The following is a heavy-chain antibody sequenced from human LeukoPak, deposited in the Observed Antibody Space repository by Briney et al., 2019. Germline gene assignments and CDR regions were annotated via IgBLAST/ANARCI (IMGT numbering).Heavy chain of an antibody. D-gene: IGHD2-2*01. CDR3: ARVSCSSTSCYYYYGMDV. V-gene: IGHV1-69*13. CDR1: GGTFSSYA. Sequence: SVKVSCKASGGTFSSYAISWVRQAPGQGLEWMGGIIPIFGTANYAQKFQGRVTITADESTSTAYMELSSLRSEDTAVYYCARVSCSSTSCYYYYGMDVWGQGTTVTVSS. J-gene: IGHJ6*02. CDR2: IIPIFGTA.